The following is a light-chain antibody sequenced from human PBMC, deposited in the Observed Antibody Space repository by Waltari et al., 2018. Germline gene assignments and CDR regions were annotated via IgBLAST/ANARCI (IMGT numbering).Light chain of an antibody. CDR3: SAYTSRGTLK. V-gene: IGLV2-14*03. CDR2: DLT. Sequence: QPALTQPASVSGSPGQSITLSCTGTSDDIGAYSYVTWYHQRPGKVPKLIIYDLTERPSGVSNRFSGSKSGRTASLTVSGLQAEDEGLFYCSAYTSRGTLKFGGGTRVTVL. CDR1: SDDIGAYSY. J-gene: IGLJ2*01.